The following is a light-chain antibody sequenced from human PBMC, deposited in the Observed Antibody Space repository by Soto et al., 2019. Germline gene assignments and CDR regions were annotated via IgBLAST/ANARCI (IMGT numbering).Light chain of an antibody. V-gene: IGKV1-6*01. J-gene: IGKJ4*01. Sequence: AIQMTQSPSSLSASVGDRVTITCRASQVIRNDLGWYQQKPGKAPNLLIYAASSLQSGVPSRFSGSGSGTEFTLTISSLQSDDFATYYCQQYNEYPLTFGGGTKVDIK. CDR1: QVIRND. CDR2: AAS. CDR3: QQYNEYPLT.